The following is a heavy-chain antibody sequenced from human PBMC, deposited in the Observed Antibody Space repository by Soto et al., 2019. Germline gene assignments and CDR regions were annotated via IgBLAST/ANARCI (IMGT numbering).Heavy chain of an antibody. D-gene: IGHD5-18*01. CDR1: GFTLSSYA. V-gene: IGHV3-64D*06. J-gene: IGHJ4*02. CDR3: VKEEGYSYGFRYFDY. CDR2: ISSNGGST. Sequence: GGSLRLSCSASGFTLSSYAMHWVRQAPGKGLEYVSAISSNGGSTYYADSVKGRFTISRDNSKNTLYLQMSSLRAEDTAVYYCVKEEGYSYGFRYFDYWGQGTLVTVSS.